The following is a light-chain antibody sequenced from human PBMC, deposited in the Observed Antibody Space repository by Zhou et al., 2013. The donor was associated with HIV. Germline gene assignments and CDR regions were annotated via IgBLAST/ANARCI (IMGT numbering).Light chain of an antibody. V-gene: IGKV3-20*01. CDR1: QSVRNY. CDR3: QQYGSSLST. J-gene: IGKJ3*01. Sequence: EIVLTQSPGTLSLSPGERATLSCRASQSVRNYLAWYQQKCGQAPRLLIYDTSNRATGIPARFSGSGSGTDFTLTISRLEPEDFAVYYCQQYGSSLSTFGPGTKVDIK. CDR2: DTS.